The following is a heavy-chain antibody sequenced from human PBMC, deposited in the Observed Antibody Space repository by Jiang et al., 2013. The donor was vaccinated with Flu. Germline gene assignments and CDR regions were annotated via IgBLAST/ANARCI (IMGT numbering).Heavy chain of an antibody. CDR1: GYIFTNYW. CDR2: IYPGDSDT. Sequence: GYIFTNYWIGWVRQMPGKGLEWMGIIYPGDSDTKYSPAFQGQVTISVDKSISTAYLQWSSLKASDTGMYYCARGSSSWNWGQGTLVTVSS. J-gene: IGHJ4*02. CDR3: ARGSSSWN. V-gene: IGHV5-51*01. D-gene: IGHD6-13*01.